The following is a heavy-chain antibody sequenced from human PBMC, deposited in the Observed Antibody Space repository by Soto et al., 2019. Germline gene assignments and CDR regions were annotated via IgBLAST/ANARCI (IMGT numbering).Heavy chain of an antibody. Sequence: SEALSLTCTVSGGSISSGGYYWSWIRQDPGKGLEWIGYIYYSGSTYYNPSLKSRVTISVDTSKNQFSLKLSSVTAADTAVYYCARFPTYYYYSSGYYPFVYWGQGTLVTVSS. D-gene: IGHD3-22*01. CDR3: ARFPTYYYYSSGYYPFVY. CDR2: IYYSGST. J-gene: IGHJ4*02. CDR1: GGSISSGGYY. V-gene: IGHV4-31*03.